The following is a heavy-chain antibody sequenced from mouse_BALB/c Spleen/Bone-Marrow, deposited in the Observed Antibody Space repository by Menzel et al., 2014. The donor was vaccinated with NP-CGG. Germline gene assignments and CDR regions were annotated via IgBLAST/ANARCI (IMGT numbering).Heavy chain of an antibody. J-gene: IGHJ2*01. V-gene: IGHV1-7*01. CDR1: GYTFTSYW. D-gene: IGHD2-1*01. Sequence: VQLQQSGADLAKPGASVKMSCKASGYTFTSYWMHWVKQRPGQGLEWIGYINPSTGYTEYNQKFKDKATLTADKSSSTAYMQLSSLTSEDSAVYYCARYGNYGDYFDYWGQGTTLPVSS. CDR3: ARYGNYGDYFDY. CDR2: INPSTGYT.